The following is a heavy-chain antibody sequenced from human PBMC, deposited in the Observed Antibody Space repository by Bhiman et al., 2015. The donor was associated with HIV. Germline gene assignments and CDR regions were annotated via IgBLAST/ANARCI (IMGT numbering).Heavy chain of an antibody. J-gene: IGHJ4*02. CDR2: IKQDGSEG. Sequence: EVQLVESGGGLVQPGGSLRLSCTASGFTFSSYWMTWVRQAPGKGLEWVANIKQDGSEGYYVGSVKGRFTISRDNAKSSLYLQMHSLRAEDTAVYYCARESRSPNCWGQGTLGHRLL. V-gene: IGHV3-7*05. D-gene: IGHD1-26*01. CDR1: GFTFSSYW. CDR3: ARESRSPNC.